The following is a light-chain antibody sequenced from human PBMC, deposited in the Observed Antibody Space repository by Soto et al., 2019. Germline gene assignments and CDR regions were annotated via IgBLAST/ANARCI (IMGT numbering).Light chain of an antibody. V-gene: IGLV8-61*01. Sequence: QAVVTQEPSFSVSPGGTVPLTCGLSSGSVSTSYYPSWYQQTPGQAPRTLIYSTNTRSSGVPDRFSGSILGNKAALTITGAQADDESDYYCVLYMGSVVFGGGTKLTVL. CDR2: STN. J-gene: IGLJ2*01. CDR1: SGSVSTSYY. CDR3: VLYMGSVV.